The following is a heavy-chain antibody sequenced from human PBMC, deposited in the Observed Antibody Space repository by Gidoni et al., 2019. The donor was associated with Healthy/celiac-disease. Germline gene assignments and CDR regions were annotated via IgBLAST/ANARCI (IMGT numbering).Heavy chain of an antibody. CDR3: ARAIAARSRWFDP. D-gene: IGHD6-6*01. V-gene: IGHV4-34*01. Sequence: QVQLQQWGAGLLKPSETLSLTCAVYGGSFSGYYWSWIRQPPGKGLEWIGEINHSGSTNYHPSLKSRVTISVDTSKNQFSLKLSSVTAADTAVYYCARAIAARSRWFDPWGQGTLVTVSS. J-gene: IGHJ5*02. CDR1: GGSFSGYY. CDR2: INHSGST.